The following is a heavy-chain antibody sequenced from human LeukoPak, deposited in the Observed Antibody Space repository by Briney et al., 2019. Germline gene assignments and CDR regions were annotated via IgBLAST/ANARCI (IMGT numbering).Heavy chain of an antibody. V-gene: IGHV4-4*02. CDR3: ARNGDSSSVVD. D-gene: IGHD4-17*01. Sequence: PSGTLSLTCAVSGGSISSGNWWSWIRQTLGKGLEWIGEIYHSGNTVYNPPLKSRVTVSVDNSKNQFSLRLTSVTAADTAVYYCARNGDSSSVVDWGQGTLVTVSS. J-gene: IGHJ4*02. CDR2: IYHSGNT. CDR1: GGSISSGNW.